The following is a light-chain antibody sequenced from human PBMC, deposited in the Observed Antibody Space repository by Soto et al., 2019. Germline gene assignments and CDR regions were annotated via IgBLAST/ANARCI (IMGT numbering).Light chain of an antibody. CDR2: EVS. CDR1: SSDVGGYNY. J-gene: IGLJ2*01. CDR3: SSYAGSNNLV. V-gene: IGLV2-8*01. Sequence: QSALTQPPSASGSPGQSVTISCTGTSSDVGGYNYVSWYQQHPGKAPKLMIYEVSKRPSGVPDRFSGSKSGNTASLTVSGLQAEDEAAYDCSSYAGSNNLVFGGGTKLPVL.